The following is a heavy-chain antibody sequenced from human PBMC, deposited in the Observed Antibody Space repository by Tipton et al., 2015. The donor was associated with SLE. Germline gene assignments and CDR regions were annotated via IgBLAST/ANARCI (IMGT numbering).Heavy chain of an antibody. CDR1: GFTFSSYW. Sequence: SLRLSCAASGFTFSSYWMHWVRQAPGKGLVWVSRINSDGSSTSYADSVKGRFTISRDNSKNTLYLQMNSLRAEDTAVYYCARHEGSGSYFDYWGQGTLVTVSS. CDR2: INSDGSST. CDR3: ARHEGSGSYFDY. J-gene: IGHJ4*02. V-gene: IGHV3-74*01. D-gene: IGHD6-19*01.